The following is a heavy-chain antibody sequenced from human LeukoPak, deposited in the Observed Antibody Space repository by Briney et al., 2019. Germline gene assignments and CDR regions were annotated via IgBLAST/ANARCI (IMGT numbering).Heavy chain of an antibody. D-gene: IGHD3-22*01. Sequence: PGGSLRLSCSASGFTFSSYVMHWVRQAPGKGLEYVSAISSNGGSTYYADSVKGRFTISRDNSKNTLYLQMSSLRAEDTAVYYCVKDGDSSGYYTTDAFDIWGQGTMVTVSS. CDR2: ISSNGGST. V-gene: IGHV3-64D*06. CDR1: GFTFSSYV. J-gene: IGHJ3*02. CDR3: VKDGDSSGYYTTDAFDI.